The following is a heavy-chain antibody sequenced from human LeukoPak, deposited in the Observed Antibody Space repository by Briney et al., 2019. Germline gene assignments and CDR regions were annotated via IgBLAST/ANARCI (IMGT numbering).Heavy chain of an antibody. D-gene: IGHD5-12*01. V-gene: IGHV3-48*03. Sequence: GGSLRLSCAASGFTFSSCEMNWVRQAPGKGLEWVSYISSSGSTIYYADSVKGRFTISRDNAKNSLYLQMNSLRAEDSAVYYCAREWLRQLDYWGQGTLVTVSS. CDR3: AREWLRQLDY. CDR1: GFTFSSCE. J-gene: IGHJ4*02. CDR2: ISSSGSTI.